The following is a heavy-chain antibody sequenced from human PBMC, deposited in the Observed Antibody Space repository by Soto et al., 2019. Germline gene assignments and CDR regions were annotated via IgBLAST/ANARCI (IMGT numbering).Heavy chain of an antibody. CDR2: INHSGST. D-gene: IGHD3-22*01. J-gene: IGHJ4*02. Sequence: PSETLSLTCAVYGGSFSGYYWSWIRQPPGKGLEWIGEINHSGSTNYNPSLKSRVTISVDTSKNQFSLKLSSVTAADTAVYYCAGILSYYDSSGYPPTPHWGQGTLVTVSS. CDR3: AGILSYYDSSGYPPTPH. CDR1: GGSFSGYY. V-gene: IGHV4-34*01.